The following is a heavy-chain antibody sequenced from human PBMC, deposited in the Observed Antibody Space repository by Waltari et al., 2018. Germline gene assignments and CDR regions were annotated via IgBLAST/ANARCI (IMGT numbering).Heavy chain of an antibody. CDR2: IDYSGST. J-gene: IGHJ5*02. CDR3: ARRANNPGGWFDP. D-gene: IGHD1-20*01. Sequence: QLQLQESGPGLVKPSETLSLTCSVSGGSISSSSYHWGWIRQSPGQGLEWIGTIDYSGSTCCNPSLKSRVTISVDTSTNQFSLGLRPVTAADTAVYYCARRANNPGGWFDPWGQGTLVAVSS. CDR1: GGSISSSSYH. V-gene: IGHV4-39*07.